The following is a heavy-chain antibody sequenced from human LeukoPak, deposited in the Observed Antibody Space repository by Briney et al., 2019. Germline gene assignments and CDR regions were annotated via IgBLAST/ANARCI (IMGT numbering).Heavy chain of an antibody. CDR2: IYYSGST. CDR3: ARETPSGAGDY. V-gene: IGHV4-59*01. Sequence: SETLSLTRTVSGGSISSYYWSWIRQPPGKGLEWIGYIYYSGSTNYNPSLKSRVTISVDTPKNQFSLKLSSVTAADTAVYYCARETPSGAGDYWGQGTLVTVSS. J-gene: IGHJ4*02. CDR1: GGSISSYY. D-gene: IGHD2-15*01.